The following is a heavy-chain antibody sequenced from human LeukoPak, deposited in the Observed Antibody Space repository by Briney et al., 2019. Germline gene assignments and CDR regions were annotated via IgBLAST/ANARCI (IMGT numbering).Heavy chain of an antibody. Sequence: GRSLRLSCAASGFTFSSYGTHWVRQAPGKGLEWVAVISYDGSNKYYADSVKGRFTISRDNSKNTLYLQMNSLRAEDTAVYYCAKLITMVRGVIPTDYWGQGTLVTVSS. CDR1: GFTFSSYG. V-gene: IGHV3-30*18. J-gene: IGHJ4*02. CDR3: AKLITMVRGVIPTDY. CDR2: ISYDGSNK. D-gene: IGHD3-10*01.